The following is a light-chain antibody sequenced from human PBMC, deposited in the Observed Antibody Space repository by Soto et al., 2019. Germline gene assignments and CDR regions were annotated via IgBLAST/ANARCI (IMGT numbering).Light chain of an antibody. CDR3: QQYAYWLET. CDR2: YSA. V-gene: IGKV3D-15*01. J-gene: IGKJ1*01. Sequence: MMTQFPDTVSVTPGETVTLSCGASQSVWTNLAWYQQRPGQAPRLLIHYSATRASDIPARFSGIGSGTNFSLAISSLQSEDFSVYYCQQYAYWLETFGQGIKVEIK. CDR1: QSVWTN.